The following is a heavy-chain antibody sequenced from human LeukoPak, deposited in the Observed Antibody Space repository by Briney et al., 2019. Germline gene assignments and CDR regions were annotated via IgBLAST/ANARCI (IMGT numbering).Heavy chain of an antibody. CDR3: AAENIAAAGTVGWFDS. V-gene: IGHV4-39*07. D-gene: IGHD6-13*01. Sequence: KPSETLSLTCTVSGGSIRSGAYYWGWIRQPPGKGLEWIGGIYYSGNTYYSPSLKSRVTMSIDTSRSQFSLKLSSVTAADTAVYYCAAENIAAAGTVGWFDSWGQGTLVAVSS. CDR2: IYYSGNT. J-gene: IGHJ5*01. CDR1: GGSIRSGAYY.